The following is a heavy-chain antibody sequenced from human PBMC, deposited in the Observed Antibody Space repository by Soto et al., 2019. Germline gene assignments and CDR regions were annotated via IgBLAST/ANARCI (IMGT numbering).Heavy chain of an antibody. D-gene: IGHD1-26*01. CDR2: IYYSGST. J-gene: IGHJ4*02. Sequence: SSETLSLTCTVSGGSISSGGYYWSWIRQHPGKGLEWIGYIYYSGSTYYNPSLKSRVTISLDTSKNQFSLKLSSVTAADTAVYYCARAGATTLSDYWGQGTLVTVSS. V-gene: IGHV4-31*03. CDR1: GGSISSGGYY. CDR3: ARAGATTLSDY.